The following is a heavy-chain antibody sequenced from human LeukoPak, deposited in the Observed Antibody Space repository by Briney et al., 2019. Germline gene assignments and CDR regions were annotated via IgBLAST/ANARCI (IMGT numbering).Heavy chain of an antibody. CDR2: IYYSGST. J-gene: IGHJ2*01. V-gene: IGHV4-59*08. D-gene: IGHD2-15*01. Sequence: SETLSLTCTVSGGSISSYYWSWIRQPPGKGLEWIGYIYYSGSTNYNPSLKSRVTISVDTSKNQFSLKLSSVTAADTAVYYCARQNCSGGSCYPRPXXXFDLWGRGTLVTVSS. CDR3: ARQNCSGGSCYPRPXXXFDL. CDR1: GGSISSYY.